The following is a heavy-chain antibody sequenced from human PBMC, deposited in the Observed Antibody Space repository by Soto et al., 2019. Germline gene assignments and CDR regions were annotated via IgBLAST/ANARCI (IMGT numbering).Heavy chain of an antibody. J-gene: IGHJ5*01. CDR3: ARASVGFASVDS. D-gene: IGHD3-16*01. CDR2: IYDIGTA. Sequence: PSETLSLTCAVSGGSITNYYWTWIRQPPGKGLEWIGYIYDIGTAIYSPSLKSRVTFSVDKSKSQFSLRLTSVTAADTAVYFCARASVGFASVDSWGQGMLVTVAS. CDR1: GGSITNYY. V-gene: IGHV4-59*01.